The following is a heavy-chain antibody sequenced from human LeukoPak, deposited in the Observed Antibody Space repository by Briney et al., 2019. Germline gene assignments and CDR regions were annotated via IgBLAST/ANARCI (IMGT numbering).Heavy chain of an antibody. CDR1: GGSISSYY. J-gene: IGHJ3*02. D-gene: IGHD3-3*01. CDR3: ASSGTRQYYDFWSGYSDHDAFDI. V-gene: IGHV4-59*01. Sequence: SETLSLTCTVSGGSISSYYWSWIRQPPGKGLEWIGYIYYSGSTNYNPSLKSRVTISVDTSKNQFSLKLSSVTAADTAVYYCASSGTRQYYDFWSGYSDHDAFDIWGQGTMVTVSS. CDR2: IYYSGST.